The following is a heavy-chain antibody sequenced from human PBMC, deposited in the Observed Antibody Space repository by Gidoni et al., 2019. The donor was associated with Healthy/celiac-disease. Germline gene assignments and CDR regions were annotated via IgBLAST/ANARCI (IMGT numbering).Heavy chain of an antibody. CDR1: GGSFSGYY. V-gene: IGHV4-34*01. D-gene: IGHD6-13*01. CDR2: INHSGST. J-gene: IGHJ1*01. CDR3: ARARRIAAAVFQH. Sequence: QVQLQQWGAGLLKPSETLSLTCAVYGGSFSGYYWSWIRQPPGKGLEWIGEINHSGSTNYNPSLKSRVTISVDTSKIQFSLKLSSVTAADTAVYYCARARRIAAAVFQHWGQGTLVTVSS.